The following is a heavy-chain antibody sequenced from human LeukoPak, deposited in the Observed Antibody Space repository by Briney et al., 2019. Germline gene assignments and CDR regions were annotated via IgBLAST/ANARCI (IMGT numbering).Heavy chain of an antibody. CDR3: AKDISLDVGDRASYFDY. CDR2: ISWNSGSI. D-gene: IGHD4-17*01. Sequence: GGSLRLSCAASGFTFDDYAMHWVRQAPGKGLEWVSGISWNSGSIGYADSVKGRFTISGDNAKNSLYLQMNSLRAEDMALYYCAKDISLDVGDRASYFDYWGQGTLVTVSS. V-gene: IGHV3-9*03. CDR1: GFTFDDYA. J-gene: IGHJ4*02.